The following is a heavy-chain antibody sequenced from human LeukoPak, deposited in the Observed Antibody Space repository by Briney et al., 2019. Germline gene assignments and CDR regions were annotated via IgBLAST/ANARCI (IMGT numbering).Heavy chain of an antibody. CDR3: ARFQPFDWLLIY. Sequence: ASVKVSCKASGYTFTSYGISWVRQAPGQGLEWMGWISAYNGNTNYAQKLQGRVTMTTDTSTSTAYMELRGLRSDDTAVYYCARFQPFDWLLIYWGQGTLVTVSS. CDR1: GYTFTSYG. CDR2: ISAYNGNT. J-gene: IGHJ4*02. D-gene: IGHD3-9*01. V-gene: IGHV1-18*01.